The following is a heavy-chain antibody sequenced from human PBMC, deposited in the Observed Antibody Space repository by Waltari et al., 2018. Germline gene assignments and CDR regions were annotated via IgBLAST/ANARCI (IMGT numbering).Heavy chain of an antibody. Sequence: QVQLQQWGAGLLKPSETLSLTCAVYGGSFSGHYWSWIRHPPGKGLEWIGEINHSGSTNYNPSLKSRVTISVDTSKNQFSLKLSSVTAADTAVYYCARGGSSSWYRNWFDPWGQGTLVTVSS. V-gene: IGHV4-34*01. CDR2: INHSGST. CDR3: ARGGSSSWYRNWFDP. CDR1: GGSFSGHY. J-gene: IGHJ5*02. D-gene: IGHD6-13*01.